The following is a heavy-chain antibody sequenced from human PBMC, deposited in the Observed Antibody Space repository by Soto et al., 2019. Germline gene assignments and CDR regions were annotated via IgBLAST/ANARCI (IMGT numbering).Heavy chain of an antibody. V-gene: IGHV4-30-4*01. D-gene: IGHD3-9*01. Sequence: PSETLSLTXTVSGGSISSGDYYWSWIRQPPGKGLEWIGYIYYSGSTYYNPSLKSRVTISVDTSKNQFSLKLSSVTAADTAVYYCARADVNYDILTGTTHFDYWGQGTLVTVSS. CDR2: IYYSGST. CDR1: GGSISSGDYY. CDR3: ARADVNYDILTGTTHFDY. J-gene: IGHJ4*02.